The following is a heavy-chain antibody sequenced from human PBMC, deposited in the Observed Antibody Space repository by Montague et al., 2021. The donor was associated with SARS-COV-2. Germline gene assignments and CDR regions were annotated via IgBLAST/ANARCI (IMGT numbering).Heavy chain of an antibody. J-gene: IGHJ3*02. V-gene: IGHV4-39*01. CDR2: IYYSGST. CDR1: GGSISSSYY. CDR3: ASPTYYYDSSGSDAFDI. Sequence: SETLSLTCTVSGGSISSSYYWGWIRQPPGKGLEWIGSIYYSGSTYYNPSLKSRVTISVDTSKNQFSLKLSSVTAADTAVYYCASPTYYYDSSGSDAFDIWDQGTMVTVSS. D-gene: IGHD3-22*01.